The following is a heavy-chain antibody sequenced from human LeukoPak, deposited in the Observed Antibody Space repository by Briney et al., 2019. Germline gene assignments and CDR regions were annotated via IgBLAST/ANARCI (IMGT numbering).Heavy chain of an antibody. J-gene: IGHJ5*02. D-gene: IGHD6-19*01. CDR1: GYTFTSYD. CDR3: ARRAHYSSGWYRLDP. Sequence: ASVTVSCKASGYTFTSYDINWVRQATGQGLEWMGWMNPNSGNTGYAQKFQGRVTMTRNTSISTAYMELSSLRSEDTAVYYCARRAHYSSGWYRLDPWGQGTLVTVSS. CDR2: MNPNSGNT. V-gene: IGHV1-8*01.